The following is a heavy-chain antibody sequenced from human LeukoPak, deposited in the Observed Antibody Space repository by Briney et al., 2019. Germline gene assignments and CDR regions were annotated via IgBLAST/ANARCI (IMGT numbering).Heavy chain of an antibody. J-gene: IGHJ6*02. CDR3: ARDFLDSSGLPYYGMDV. CDR1: GGSISSYY. V-gene: IGHV4-59*01. CDR2: IYYSGST. D-gene: IGHD3-22*01. Sequence: SETLSPTCTVSGGSISSYYWSWIRQPPGKGLEWIGYIYYSGSTNYNPSLKSRVTISVDTSKNQFSLKLSSVTAADTAVYYCARDFLDSSGLPYYGMDVWGQGTTVTVSS.